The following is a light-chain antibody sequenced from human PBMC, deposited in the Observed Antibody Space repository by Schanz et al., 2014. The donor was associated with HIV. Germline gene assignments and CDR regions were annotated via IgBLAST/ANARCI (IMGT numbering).Light chain of an antibody. CDR1: SSDVGSYNL. V-gene: IGLV2-23*02. Sequence: QSALTQPASVSGSPGQSITISCTGTSSDVGSYNLLSWYQQHPGKAPKLMIYEVSKRPSGVSNRFSGSKSGNTASLTISGLQAEDDADYYCSSHAGSSPYWVFGGGTKLTVL. CDR3: SSHAGSSPYWV. J-gene: IGLJ3*02. CDR2: EVS.